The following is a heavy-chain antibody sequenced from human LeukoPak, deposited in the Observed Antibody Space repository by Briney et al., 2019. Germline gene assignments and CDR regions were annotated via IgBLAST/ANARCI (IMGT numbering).Heavy chain of an antibody. Sequence: SQTLSHTCTVSGGSISSGGYYWSWIRQHPGKGLEWIGYIYYSGSTYYNPPLKSRVTISVDTSKNQFSLKLSSVTAADTAVYYCALGNCPTTSCYPGVAFDIWGQGTMVTVSS. CDR2: IYYSGST. D-gene: IGHD2-2*01. CDR3: ALGNCPTTSCYPGVAFDI. J-gene: IGHJ3*02. CDR1: GGSISSGGYY. V-gene: IGHV4-31*03.